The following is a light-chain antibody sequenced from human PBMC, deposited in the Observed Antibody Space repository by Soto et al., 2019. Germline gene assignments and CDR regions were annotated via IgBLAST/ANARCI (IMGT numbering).Light chain of an antibody. CDR2: AAS. J-gene: IGKJ1*01. CDR3: LQHYNFSWT. CDR1: QDSRNT. V-gene: IGKV1-6*01. Sequence: AIQMTQSPSSLSASVGDRVTISCRASQDSRNTLAWFQQKPGEAPKLLIFAASNLQSGVPSRFSSSGSVTDFTLAITSLQPEDFATYYCLQHYNFSWTFGQGTKVELK.